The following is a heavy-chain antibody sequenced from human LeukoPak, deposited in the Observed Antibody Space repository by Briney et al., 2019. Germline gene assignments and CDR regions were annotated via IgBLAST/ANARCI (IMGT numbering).Heavy chain of an antibody. Sequence: SETLSLTCTVSGGSFSSYYWSWIRQPPGKGLEWIGYIYYSGSTNYNPSLKSRVTISVDTSKNQFSLKLSSVTAADTAVYYCARELDGSGSYPQNWFDPWGQGTLVTVSS. V-gene: IGHV4-59*01. CDR3: ARELDGSGSYPQNWFDP. CDR2: IYYSGST. CDR1: GGSFSSYY. J-gene: IGHJ5*02. D-gene: IGHD3-10*01.